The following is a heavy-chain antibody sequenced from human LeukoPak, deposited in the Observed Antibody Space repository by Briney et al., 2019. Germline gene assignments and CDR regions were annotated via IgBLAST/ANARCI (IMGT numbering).Heavy chain of an antibody. CDR3: AREEKRVDY. J-gene: IGHJ4*02. Sequence: PGGSLRLSCAASGFTFSSYGMHWVRQAPGKGLEWVAVISYDGSNKYYADPVKGRFTISRDNSKNTLYLQMNSLRAEDTAVYYCAREEKRVDYWGQGTLVTVSS. CDR2: ISYDGSNK. V-gene: IGHV3-30*03. CDR1: GFTFSSYG.